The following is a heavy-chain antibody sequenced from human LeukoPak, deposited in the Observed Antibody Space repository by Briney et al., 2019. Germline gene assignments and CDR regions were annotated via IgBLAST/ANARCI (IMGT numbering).Heavy chain of an antibody. D-gene: IGHD1-7*01. V-gene: IGHV4-59*11. J-gene: IGHJ4*02. CDR1: GASINSHY. CDR3: ARGTGNWNFGV. CDR2: SFYSGST. Sequence: SETLSLTCTVSGASINSHYWSWFRQSPEKGLEWIGHSFYSGSTNYSPSLRSRVTISVDRPNNKFSLRLRSVTAADTAIYYCARGTGNWNFGVWGRGSLIIVSS.